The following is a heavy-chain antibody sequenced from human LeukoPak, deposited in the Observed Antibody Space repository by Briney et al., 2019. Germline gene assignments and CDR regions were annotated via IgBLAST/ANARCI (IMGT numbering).Heavy chain of an antibody. V-gene: IGHV1-58*02. CDR2: IVVGSGNT. D-gene: IGHD3-10*01. J-gene: IGHJ3*02. CDR3: AAVSYYYGSGSLDAFDI. Sequence: SVKVSCKASGFTFTSSAMQWVRQARGQRLEWIGWIVVGSGNTNYAQKFQERVNITRDMSTRTAYMELSSLRSEDTAVYYCAAVSYYYGSGSLDAFDIWGQGTMVTVSS. CDR1: GFTFTSSA.